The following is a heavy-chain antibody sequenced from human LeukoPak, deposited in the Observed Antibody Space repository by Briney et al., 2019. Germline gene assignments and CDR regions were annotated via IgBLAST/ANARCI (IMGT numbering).Heavy chain of an antibody. Sequence: SGTPSLTCAVSGGSISSSNWWSWVRQPPGKGLEWIGEIYHSGSTNYNPSLKSRVTISVDKSKNQFSLKLSSVTAADTAVYYCARDWVYSSSWYYFDYWGQGTLVTVSS. CDR2: IYHSGST. V-gene: IGHV4-4*02. J-gene: IGHJ4*02. D-gene: IGHD6-13*01. CDR1: GGSISSSNW. CDR3: ARDWVYSSSWYYFDY.